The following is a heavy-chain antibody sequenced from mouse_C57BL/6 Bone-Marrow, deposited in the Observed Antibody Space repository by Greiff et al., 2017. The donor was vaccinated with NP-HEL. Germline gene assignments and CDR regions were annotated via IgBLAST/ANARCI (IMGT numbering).Heavy chain of an antibody. CDR2: ISDGGSYT. D-gene: IGHD2-4*01. V-gene: IGHV5-4*03. CDR3: ARVYDYDDGLGFAY. CDR1: GFTFSSYA. J-gene: IGHJ3*01. Sequence: EVMLVESGGGLVKPGGSLKLSCAASGFTFSSYAMSWVRQTPEKRLEWVATISDGGSYTYYPDNVKGRFTISRDNAKNNLYLQMSHLKSEDTAMYYCARVYDYDDGLGFAYWGQGTLVTVSA.